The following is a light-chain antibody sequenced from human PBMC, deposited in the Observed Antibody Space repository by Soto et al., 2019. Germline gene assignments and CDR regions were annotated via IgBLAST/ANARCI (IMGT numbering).Light chain of an antibody. J-gene: IGLJ2*01. Sequence: QSALTQPASVSGSPGQSITISCTGSTSDIGGYNYVSWYQQHPGKAPKLLIYDVSYRPSGISDRFSGSKSVNTASLTISGLQPEDEADYYCSSYGASSTLFGGGTKVTVL. CDR2: DVS. CDR1: TSDIGGYNY. V-gene: IGLV2-14*03. CDR3: SSYGASSTL.